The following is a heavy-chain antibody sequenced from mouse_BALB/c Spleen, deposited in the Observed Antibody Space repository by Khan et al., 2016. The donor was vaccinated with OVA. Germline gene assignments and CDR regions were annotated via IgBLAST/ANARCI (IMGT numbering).Heavy chain of an antibody. CDR1: GYTFTTYW. CDR2: IDPSTGYT. CDR3: ARREVYGIFAY. D-gene: IGHD2-1*01. V-gene: IGHV1-7*01. Sequence: QVPLKQFGAELAKPGASVKMFCKASGYTFTTYWMHWVKPRPGQGLEWIGYIDPSTGYTEYNQKFKDKATLTTDKFSSTAYMQLSSLTSEDSAVYYCARREVYGIFAYWGQGTLVTVSA. J-gene: IGHJ3*01.